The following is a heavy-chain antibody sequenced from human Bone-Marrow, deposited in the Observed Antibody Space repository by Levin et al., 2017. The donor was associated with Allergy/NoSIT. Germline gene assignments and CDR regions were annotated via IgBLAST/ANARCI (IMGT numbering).Heavy chain of an antibody. V-gene: IGHV3-74*01. CDR3: RYYDNGGDTDDY. CDR2: INSDGSST. D-gene: IGHD3-22*01. Sequence: GGSLRLSCAASGFTFSSYWMHWVRQAPGKGLVWVSRINSDGSSTSYADSVKGRFTISRDNAKNTLYLQMNSLRAEDTAVYYCRYYDNGGDTDDYWGQGTLVTVSS. J-gene: IGHJ4*02. CDR1: GFTFSSYW.